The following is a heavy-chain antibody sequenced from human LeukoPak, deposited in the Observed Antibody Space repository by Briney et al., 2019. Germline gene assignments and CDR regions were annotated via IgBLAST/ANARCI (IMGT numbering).Heavy chain of an antibody. V-gene: IGHV3-33*01. CDR2: IWYDGSNK. Sequence: PGRSLRLSCAASGFTFSSYGMHWVRQAPGKGLEWVAVIWYDGSNKYYADSVKGRFTISRDNSKNTLYLQMNSLRAEDTAVYYCAADSSGPYDYWGQGTLATVSS. D-gene: IGHD3-22*01. J-gene: IGHJ4*02. CDR1: GFTFSSYG. CDR3: AADSSGPYDY.